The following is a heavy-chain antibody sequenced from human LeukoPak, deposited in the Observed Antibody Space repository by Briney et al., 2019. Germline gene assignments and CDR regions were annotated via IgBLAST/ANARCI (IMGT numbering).Heavy chain of an antibody. Sequence: SETLSLTCTVSDGSISSFYWSWIRQPPGKGLEWIGYIYDSGSTNYNPSLQSRVTISVDTSKNQFSLKLSSVTAADTAVYFCARHRVFRGGHFDYWGQGTLVTVSS. J-gene: IGHJ4*02. CDR3: ARHRVFRGGHFDY. D-gene: IGHD3-3*01. V-gene: IGHV4-59*08. CDR1: DGSISSFY. CDR2: IYDSGST.